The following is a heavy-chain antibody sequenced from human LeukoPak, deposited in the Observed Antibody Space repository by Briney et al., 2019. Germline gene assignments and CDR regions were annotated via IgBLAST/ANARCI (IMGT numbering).Heavy chain of an antibody. CDR3: ARSGGYCSSTSCRYYYYYYYMDV. J-gene: IGHJ6*03. V-gene: IGHV1-2*02. Sequence: ASVKVSCKASGYTFTGYYMHWVRQAPGQGLEWMGWINPNSGGTNYAQKFQGRVTMTRDTSISTAYMELSRLRPDDTAVYYCARSGGYCSSTSCRYYYYYYYMDVWGKGTTVTVSS. D-gene: IGHD2-2*01. CDR1: GYTFTGYY. CDR2: INPNSGGT.